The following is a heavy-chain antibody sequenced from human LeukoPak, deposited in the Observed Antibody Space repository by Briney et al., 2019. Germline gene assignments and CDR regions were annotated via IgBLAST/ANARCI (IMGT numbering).Heavy chain of an antibody. D-gene: IGHD3-10*01. V-gene: IGHV3-53*01. CDR1: GFTVSSNY. CDR2: IYSGGST. CDR3: ARFSPQLLWFGELSRNYYYMDV. J-gene: IGHJ6*03. Sequence: GGSLRLSCAASGFTVSSNYMSWVRQAPGKGLEWVSVIYSGGSTYYADSVKGRFTISRDNSKNTLYLQMNSLRAEDTAVYYCARFSPQLLWFGELSRNYYYMDVWGKGTTVTISS.